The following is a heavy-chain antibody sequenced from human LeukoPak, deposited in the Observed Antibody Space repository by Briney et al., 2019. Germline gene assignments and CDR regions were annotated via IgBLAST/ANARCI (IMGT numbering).Heavy chain of an antibody. D-gene: IGHD3-9*01. CDR2: IKQDGTEK. CDR1: GFTFSGYW. Sequence: AGGSLRLSCAASGFTFSGYWMNWVRQAPGKGLEWVANIKQDGTEKFYVDSVKGRFIISRDNAKNSLYLQMNSLRAEDTAVYYCARDFDWLPDLKLNWYFDLWGRGTLVTVSS. J-gene: IGHJ2*01. V-gene: IGHV3-7*01. CDR3: ARDFDWLPDLKLNWYFDL.